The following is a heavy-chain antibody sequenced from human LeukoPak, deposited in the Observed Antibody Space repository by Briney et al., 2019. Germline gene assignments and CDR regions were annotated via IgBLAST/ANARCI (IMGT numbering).Heavy chain of an antibody. CDR3: ARGNYDYVWGSYYYFDY. D-gene: IGHD3-16*01. CDR2: MNPNSGNT. V-gene: IGHV1-8*03. J-gene: IGHJ4*02. CDR1: GYTFTSYD. Sequence: ASVKLSCKASGYTFTSYDINWVRQATGQGLEWMGWMNPNSGNTGYAQKFQGRVTINRNTSISTAYMELSSLRSEDTAVYYCARGNYDYVWGSYYYFDYWGQGTLVTVSS.